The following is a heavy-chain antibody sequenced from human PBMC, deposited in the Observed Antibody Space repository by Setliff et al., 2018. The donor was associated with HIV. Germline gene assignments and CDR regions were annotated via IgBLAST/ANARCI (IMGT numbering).Heavy chain of an antibody. D-gene: IGHD3-10*01. CDR3: ARPQFHPNYYGSGSYLRYYGMDV. Sequence: SVKVSCKASGGTFSNYVINWVRQAPGQGLEWMGGIIPMFGTANYAQKFQGRVTITADESTSTAYMELSSLRSEDTAVYYCARPQFHPNYYGSGSYLRYYGMDVWGQGTTVTVSS. V-gene: IGHV1-69*13. J-gene: IGHJ6*02. CDR2: IIPMFGTA. CDR1: GGTFSNYV.